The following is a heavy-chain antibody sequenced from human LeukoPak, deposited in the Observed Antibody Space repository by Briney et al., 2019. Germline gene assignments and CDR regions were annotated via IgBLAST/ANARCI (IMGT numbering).Heavy chain of an antibody. CDR2: INPSGGST. J-gene: IGHJ3*02. Sequence: ASVKVSCKASGGTFSSYAISWVRQAPGQGLEWMGIINPSGGSTSYAQKFQGRVTMTRDMSTSTVYMELSSLRSEDTAVYYCARVGGIAARRGGAFDIWGQGTMVTVSS. CDR1: GGTFSSYA. D-gene: IGHD6-6*01. CDR3: ARVGGIAARRGGAFDI. V-gene: IGHV1-46*01.